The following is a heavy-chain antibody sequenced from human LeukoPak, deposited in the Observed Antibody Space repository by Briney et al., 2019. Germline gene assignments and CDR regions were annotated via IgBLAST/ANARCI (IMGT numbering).Heavy chain of an antibody. CDR3: ALGAVAGRGNY. CDR2: IYYTGST. V-gene: IGHV4-61*01. D-gene: IGHD6-19*01. CDR1: GGSVSGGSYC. Sequence: TSETLSLTCTVSGGSVSGGSYCWSWIRQPPGKELEWVGYIYYTGSTNYNPSLKSRVTISVDTSKNLFSLKLSSVTAADTAVYYCALGAVAGRGNYWGQGTLVTVSS. J-gene: IGHJ4*02.